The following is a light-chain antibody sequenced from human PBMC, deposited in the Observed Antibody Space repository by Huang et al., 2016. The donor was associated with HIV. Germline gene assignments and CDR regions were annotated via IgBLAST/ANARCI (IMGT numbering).Light chain of an antibody. CDR2: GAS. V-gene: IGKV3-15*01. CDR1: ESILRN. Sequence: VMTQSPATLSVSPGERATLSCRASESILRNLAWYQQRHGQPPRRLIYGASVRLPGIPDRFRGSGSGTEFSLTISSLQSEDFAVYYCQQYNKWPPYTYGQGTKLEIK. J-gene: IGKJ2*01. CDR3: QQYNKWPPYT.